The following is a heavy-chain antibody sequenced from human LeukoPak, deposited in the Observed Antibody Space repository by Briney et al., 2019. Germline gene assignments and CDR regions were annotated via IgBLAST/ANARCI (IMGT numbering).Heavy chain of an antibody. Sequence: SETLSLTCTVSGGSISSGGYYWSWIRQHPGKGLEWIGYIYYSGSTYYNPSLKSRVTISVDTSKNQFSLKLSSVTAADTAVYYCVRVGGSSWPFDYWGQGTLVTVSS. CDR3: VRVGGSSWPFDY. D-gene: IGHD6-13*01. CDR1: GGSISSGGYY. V-gene: IGHV4-31*03. CDR2: IYYSGST. J-gene: IGHJ4*02.